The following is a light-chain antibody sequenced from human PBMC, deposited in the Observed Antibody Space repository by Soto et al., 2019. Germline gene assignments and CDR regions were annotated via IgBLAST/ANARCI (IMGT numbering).Light chain of an antibody. Sequence: IVLTQSPATLSLSPGERDTLSCRASQTITGRSLAWYQQKPGQAPRLLVTSISNRATGIPDRFSGSGSGADFTLTISRLEPEDFAVYYCQQYQNSRTFGQGTKVDIK. CDR3: QQYQNSRT. CDR1: QTITGRS. CDR2: SIS. J-gene: IGKJ1*01. V-gene: IGKV3-20*01.